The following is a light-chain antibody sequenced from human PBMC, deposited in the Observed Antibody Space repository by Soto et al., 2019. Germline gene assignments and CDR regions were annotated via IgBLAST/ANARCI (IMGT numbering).Light chain of an antibody. J-gene: IGKJ5*01. CDR2: AAS. CDR3: QNYDSAPIT. CDR1: QSISNY. V-gene: IGKV1-27*01. Sequence: DIQMTQSPSSLSASVGDRVTITCRASQSISNYLAWYQQKPGKVPKVLIYAASTLQPGVPSRFSGSGSGTDFTLTINSLQPDDIATYYCQNYDSAPITFGQGTRLEIK.